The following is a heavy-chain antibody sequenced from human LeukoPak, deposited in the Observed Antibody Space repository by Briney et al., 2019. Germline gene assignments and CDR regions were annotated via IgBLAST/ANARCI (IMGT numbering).Heavy chain of an antibody. J-gene: IGHJ2*01. CDR3: ASLPGGKTAALEFDL. Sequence: GGSLRLSCAASGFTFDDYAMHWVRQAPGKGLEWVSGISWNSGSIGYADSVKGRFTISRDNARNSLYLQMNSLRAEDTAVYYCASLPGGKTAALEFDLRGRGTLVTVSS. D-gene: IGHD6-13*01. CDR2: ISWNSGSI. V-gene: IGHV3-9*01. CDR1: GFTFDDYA.